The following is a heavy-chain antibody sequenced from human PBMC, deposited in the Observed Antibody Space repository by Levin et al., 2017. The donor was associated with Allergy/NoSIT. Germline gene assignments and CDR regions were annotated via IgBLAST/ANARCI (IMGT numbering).Heavy chain of an antibody. V-gene: IGHV3-23*01. J-gene: IGHJ6*02. CDR2: ISGSGDIT. Sequence: PAESLKISCAASGFTFSDYAMSWVRQAPGKGLEWVSGISGSGDITYYADSVKGRFTISRDNSQSTLFLQMNSLRAEDTAVYYCAKFSLIRFGPLIISSGMDVWGQGTTVTVSS. CDR1: GFTFSDYA. CDR3: AKFSLIRFGPLIISSGMDV. D-gene: IGHD3/OR15-3a*01.